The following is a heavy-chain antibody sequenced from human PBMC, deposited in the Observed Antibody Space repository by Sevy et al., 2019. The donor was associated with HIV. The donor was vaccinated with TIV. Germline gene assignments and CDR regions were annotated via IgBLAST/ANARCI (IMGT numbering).Heavy chain of an antibody. CDR3: AKDPGIAVAGNYFDS. D-gene: IGHD6-19*01. V-gene: IGHV3-30*18. CDR2: ISYDGSDK. CDR1: GFTFNTYG. J-gene: IGHJ4*02. Sequence: GGSLRLSCTASASGFTFNTYGMHWVRQAPGKGLEWVAVISYDGSDKYYADSVKGRFTISRDNSKNTLFLQMTSLRAEDAAVYYCAKDPGIAVAGNYFDSWGQGTLVTVSS.